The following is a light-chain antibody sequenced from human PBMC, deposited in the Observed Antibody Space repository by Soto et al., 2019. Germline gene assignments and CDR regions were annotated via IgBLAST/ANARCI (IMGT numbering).Light chain of an antibody. CDR3: MQPLPSWT. V-gene: IGKV2-28*01. CDR1: QSLLHSNGYNY. J-gene: IGKJ1*01. CDR2: LGS. Sequence: DIVMTQSPLSLPVTPGEPASISCRSSQSLLHSNGYNYLDWYLQKPGQSPQLLIYLGSNRASGVPDRFSGSGSGTEFTLKISRVEAEDVGVYYCMQPLPSWTFGQGTKVEIK.